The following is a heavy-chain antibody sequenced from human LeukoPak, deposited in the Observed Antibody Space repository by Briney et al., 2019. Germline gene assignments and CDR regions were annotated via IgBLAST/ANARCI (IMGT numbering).Heavy chain of an antibody. CDR1: GFTFSSYG. Sequence: PGGSLRLSCAASGFTFSSYGMHWVRQAPGKGLEWVAFIRYDGSNKYYGDSVKGRLTISRDNSKNTLYLQMNSLRAEDTAVYYCAKFLSETTVVYSRFDYWGQGTLVTVSS. CDR2: IRYDGSNK. CDR3: AKFLSETTVVYSRFDY. V-gene: IGHV3-30*02. D-gene: IGHD4-23*01. J-gene: IGHJ4*02.